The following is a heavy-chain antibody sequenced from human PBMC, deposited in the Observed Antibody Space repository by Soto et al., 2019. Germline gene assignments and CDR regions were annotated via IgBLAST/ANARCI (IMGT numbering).Heavy chain of an antibody. Sequence: QLQLQESGSGLVKPSQTLSLTCAVSGGSISSGGYSWSWIRQPPGKGLEWIGYIYHSGSTYYNPSLKSRVTISVDRSKNQFSLKLSSVTAADTAGYYCARVEKLELGYYGMDVWGQGTTVTVSS. J-gene: IGHJ6*02. CDR2: IYHSGST. CDR1: GGSISSGGYS. D-gene: IGHD1-7*01. CDR3: ARVEKLELGYYGMDV. V-gene: IGHV4-30-2*01.